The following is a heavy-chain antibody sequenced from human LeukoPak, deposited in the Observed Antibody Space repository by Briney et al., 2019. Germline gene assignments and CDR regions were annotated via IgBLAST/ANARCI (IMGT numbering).Heavy chain of an antibody. V-gene: IGHV3-30*04. CDR1: GFTFSSSA. J-gene: IGHJ4*02. CDR3: ARDRRKEYDFWSGSLDY. Sequence: PGGSLRLSCAASGFTFSSSAMHWVRQAPGKGLEWVAVISNDGNNKYYADSVKGRFTISRDNSKNKLYLQMNTLKAEDTAVYYCARDRRKEYDFWSGSLDYWGQGTLVTVSS. CDR2: ISNDGNNK. D-gene: IGHD3-3*01.